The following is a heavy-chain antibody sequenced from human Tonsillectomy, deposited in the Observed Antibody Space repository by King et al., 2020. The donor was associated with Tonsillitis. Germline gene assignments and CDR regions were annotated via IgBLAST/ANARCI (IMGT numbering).Heavy chain of an antibody. J-gene: IGHJ6*02. Sequence: VQLVESGGGLVQPGGSLRLSCAASGFTFSSYSMNWVRQAPGKGLEWVSYISSSSSTIYYADSVKGRFTISRDNAKNSLYLQMNSLRAEDTAVYYCCGGGGYYMALYYYYGMDVWGQGTTVTVSS. CDR3: CGGGGYYMALYYYYGMDV. D-gene: IGHD3-3*01. V-gene: IGHV3-48*04. CDR1: GFTFSSYS. CDR2: ISSSSSTI.